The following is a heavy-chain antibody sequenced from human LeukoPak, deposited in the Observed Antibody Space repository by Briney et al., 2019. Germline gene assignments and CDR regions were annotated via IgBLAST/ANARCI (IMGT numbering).Heavy chain of an antibody. D-gene: IGHD3-10*01. CDR3: TRGGLTFGGN. Sequence: SGTLSLTCAVFGGSISSSNLWSWVRQPPGKGLEWIGEVSHRGDTNYNPSLKSRVTISIDKSKNQFSLRLTSVTAADTAVYYCTRGGLTFGGNWSQGILVTVSS. CDR1: GGSISSSNL. J-gene: IGHJ4*02. CDR2: VSHRGDT. V-gene: IGHV4-4*02.